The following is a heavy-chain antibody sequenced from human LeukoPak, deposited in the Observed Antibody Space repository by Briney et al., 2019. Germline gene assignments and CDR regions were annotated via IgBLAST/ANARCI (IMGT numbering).Heavy chain of an antibody. J-gene: IGHJ4*02. CDR2: ISSSGSTI. V-gene: IGHV3-48*03. D-gene: IGHD3-22*01. Sequence: GGSLRLSCAASGFTFSSYGMNWVRQAPGKGLEWVSYISSSGSTIYYADSVKGRFTISRDNAKNSLYLQMNSLRAEDTAVYYCARDTYYYDSSGYHIMDFWGQGTLVTVSS. CDR3: ARDTYYYDSSGYHIMDF. CDR1: GFTFSSYG.